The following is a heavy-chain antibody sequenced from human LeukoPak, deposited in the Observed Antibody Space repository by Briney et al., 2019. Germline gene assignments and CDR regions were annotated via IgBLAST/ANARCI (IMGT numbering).Heavy chain of an antibody. V-gene: IGHV3-15*01. J-gene: IGHJ3*02. CDR1: GFTFSNAW. D-gene: IGHD2-21*02. CDR3: TTSVTARGYDAFDI. CDR2: IKSKTDGGTT. Sequence: KPGGSLRLSCAASGFTFSNAWMSWVRQAPGKGLEWVGRIKSKTDGGTTDYAAPVKGRFTSSRDDSKNTLYLQMNSLKTEDTAVYYCTTSVTARGYDAFDIWGQGTMVTVSS.